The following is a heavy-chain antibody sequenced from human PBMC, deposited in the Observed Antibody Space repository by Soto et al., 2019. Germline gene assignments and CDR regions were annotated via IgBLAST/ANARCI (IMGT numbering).Heavy chain of an antibody. V-gene: IGHV4-30-4*01. CDR1: GGSISSGDYF. CDR3: ARPAYYYGSDFDY. Sequence: SETLSLTCTFSGGSISSGDYFWSWIRQPPGKGLEWIGYIYYSGSTYYSPSLKSRVTISLDTSKNQFSLKLSSVTAADTAVYYCARPAYYYGSDFDYWGQGTLVTVSS. D-gene: IGHD3-10*01. J-gene: IGHJ4*02. CDR2: IYYSGST.